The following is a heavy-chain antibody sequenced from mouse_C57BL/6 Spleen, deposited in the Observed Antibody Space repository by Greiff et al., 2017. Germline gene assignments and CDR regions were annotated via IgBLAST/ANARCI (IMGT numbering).Heavy chain of an antibody. CDR2: IWRGGST. V-gene: IGHV2-5*01. D-gene: IGHD1-1*01. CDR3: SKNYGSSPAWFAY. Sequence: VQVVESGPGLVQPSQSLSITCTVSGFSLTSYGVHWVRQSPGKGLEWLGVIWRGGSTDYNAAFMSRLSITKDNSKSQVFFKMNSLQADDTAIYYRSKNYGSSPAWFAYWGQGTLVTVSA. CDR1: GFSLTSYG. J-gene: IGHJ3*01.